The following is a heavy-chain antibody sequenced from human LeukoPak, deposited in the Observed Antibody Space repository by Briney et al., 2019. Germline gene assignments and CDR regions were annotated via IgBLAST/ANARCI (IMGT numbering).Heavy chain of an antibody. CDR1: GFTFSSYG. V-gene: IGHV3-30*02. CDR3: AKDQGVLLWFGESYYMDV. D-gene: IGHD3-10*01. J-gene: IGHJ6*03. Sequence: GGSLRLSCAASGFTFSSYGMHWVRQAPGKGLEWVAFIRYDGSNKYYADSVKGRFTISRDNSKNTLYLQMNSLRAEDTAVYYCAKDQGVLLWFGESYYMDVWDKGTTVTVSS. CDR2: IRYDGSNK.